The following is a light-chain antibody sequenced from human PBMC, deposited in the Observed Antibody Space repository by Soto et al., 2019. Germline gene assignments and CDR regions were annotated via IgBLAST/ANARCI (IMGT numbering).Light chain of an antibody. CDR1: SGHSSYI. Sequence: QSVLTQSSSASASLGSSVKLTCTLRSGHSSYIIAWHQHQPGKAPRYLMKLEGSGSYNKGSGVPDRLSGSSSGADRYLTISKLQSEDEAEYDCETWDSNTHVVFGGGTKLTVL. CDR3: ETWDSNTHVV. V-gene: IGLV4-60*03. CDR2: LEGSGSY. J-gene: IGLJ2*01.